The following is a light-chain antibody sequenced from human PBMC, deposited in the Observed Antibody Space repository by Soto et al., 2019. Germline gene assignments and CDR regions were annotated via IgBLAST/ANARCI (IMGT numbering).Light chain of an antibody. CDR2: DAS. J-gene: IGKJ1*01. CDR1: QSVSSSY. Sequence: EIVLTQSPGTLSLSPGERATLSCRASQSVSSSYLAWYQQKPGQAPRLLIFDASSRAPGIPDRFSGSGSGTDFTLTISSLQSEDFAVYYCQQYGSSPMTFGQGTKV. V-gene: IGKV3-20*01. CDR3: QQYGSSPMT.